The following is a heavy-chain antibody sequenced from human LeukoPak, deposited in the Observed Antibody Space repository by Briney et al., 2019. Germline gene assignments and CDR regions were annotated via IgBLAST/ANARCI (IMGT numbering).Heavy chain of an antibody. V-gene: IGHV4-39*01. CDR2: IYYSGST. J-gene: IGHJ5*02. CDR1: GGSFSGYY. CDR3: ARHEIFLTMVRGVIIPRPNWFDP. D-gene: IGHD3-10*01. Sequence: SETLSLTCAVYGGSFSGYYWGWIRQPPGKGLEWIGSIYYSGSTYYNPSLKSRVTISVDTSKNQFSLKLSSVTAADTAVYYCARHEIFLTMVRGVIIPRPNWFDPWGQGTLVTVSS.